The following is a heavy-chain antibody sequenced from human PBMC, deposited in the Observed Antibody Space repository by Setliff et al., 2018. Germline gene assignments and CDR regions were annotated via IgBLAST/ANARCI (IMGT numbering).Heavy chain of an antibody. J-gene: IGHJ5*02. D-gene: IGHD1-26*01. CDR2: IIPIFGTA. Sequence: SVKVSCKASGGTFSSYAISWVRQAPGQGLEWMGRIIPIFGTANYAQKFQGRVTITADESTSTAYMELSSLRSDDTAVYYCARIMGIVGDNWFDPWGQGTLVTVSS. V-gene: IGHV1-69*13. CDR1: GGTFSSYA. CDR3: ARIMGIVGDNWFDP.